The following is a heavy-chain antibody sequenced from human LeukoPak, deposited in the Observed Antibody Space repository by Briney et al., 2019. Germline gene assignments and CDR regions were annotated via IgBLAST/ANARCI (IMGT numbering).Heavy chain of an antibody. CDR1: GLNFNTYD. CDR2: FGTRHTHI. D-gene: IGHD4/OR15-4a*01. V-gene: IGHV3-23*01. J-gene: IGHJ4*02. Sequence: PGGSLRLSCVGSGLNFNTYDLTWVRQAPGKGLEWVALFGTRHTHIFYADSVEGRFAISRDNSKNTLFLQMNSLRAEDTAIYYCAKERDYGPADYWGQGTLVTVSS. CDR3: AKERDYGPADY.